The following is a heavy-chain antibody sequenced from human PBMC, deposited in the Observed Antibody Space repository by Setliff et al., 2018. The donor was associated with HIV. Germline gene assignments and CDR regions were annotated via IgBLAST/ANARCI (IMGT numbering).Heavy chain of an antibody. V-gene: IGHV1-2*02. D-gene: IGHD7-27*01. CDR3: ASPYENNSGPDY. CDR1: GFTFTGYY. CDR2: INPNNGDT. Sequence: RASVKVSCKPSGFTFTGYYLHWVRQAPGQGLEWMGWINPNNGDTNYEQRFQGRVTMTRDTSITTVCMVLNRLTPGDTAVYYCASPYENNSGPDYWGQGTPVTVSS. J-gene: IGHJ4*02.